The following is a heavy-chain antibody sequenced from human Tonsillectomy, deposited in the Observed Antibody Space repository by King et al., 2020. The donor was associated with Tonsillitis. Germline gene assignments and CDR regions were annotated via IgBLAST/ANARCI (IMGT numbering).Heavy chain of an antibody. V-gene: IGHV3-73*01. J-gene: IGHJ4*02. CDR3: TGGTQGADY. D-gene: IGHD3-16*01. CDR2: IRSKANSYAT. Sequence: VQLVESGGGLVQPGGSLKLSCAASGFTFSGSAMHWVRQASGKGLEWVGRIRSKANSYATAYAASVKGRFTISRDDSKNTAYLQMNSPKTEDTAVYYCTGGTQGADYWGQGTLVTVSS. CDR1: GFTFSGSA.